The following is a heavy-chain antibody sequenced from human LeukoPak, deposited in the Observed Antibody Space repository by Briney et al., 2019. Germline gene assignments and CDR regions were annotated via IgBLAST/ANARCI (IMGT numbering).Heavy chain of an antibody. D-gene: IGHD6-13*01. CDR3: AKTRPLDSSSWSHGDY. CDR1: GFTFSFYA. J-gene: IGHJ4*02. Sequence: GGSLRLSCAASGFTFSFYAMSWVRQAPGKGLEWVSAISGSGDSTYYGDSVKGRFTISRDNSKNTLYLQMNSLRAEDTAVYYCAKTRPLDSSSWSHGDYWGQGTLVTVSP. CDR2: ISGSGDST. V-gene: IGHV3-23*01.